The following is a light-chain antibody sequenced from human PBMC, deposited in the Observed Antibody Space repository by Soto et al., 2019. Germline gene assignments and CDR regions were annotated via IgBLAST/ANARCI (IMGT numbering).Light chain of an antibody. CDR3: QQYYSTPYT. V-gene: IGKV4-1*01. J-gene: IGKJ2*01. CDR2: WAS. Sequence: DIVMTRSPDSLAVSLGERATINCKSSQSVLYSSNNKNHLAWYQQKAGQPPKLLVYWASTRESGVPDRFSGSGSGTDFTLTISSLQAEDVAVYYCQQYYSTPYTFGQGTKLEIK. CDR1: QSVLYSSNNKNH.